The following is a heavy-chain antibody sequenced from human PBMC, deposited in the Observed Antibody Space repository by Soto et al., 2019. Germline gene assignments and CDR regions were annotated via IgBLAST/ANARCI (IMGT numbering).Heavy chain of an antibody. CDR2: IRVSGNRT. CDR1: GFTLSYYG. Sequence: EVQLLESGGLLVQPGRSLRLSCAGSGFTLSYYGMSWVRQAPGKGLEWVSAIRVSGNRTYYADSVKGRFKISKDIFKHTRYLEMHSMRVEDTAIYYCAKQGDSWSYGEFDDWGQGALVTVSS. J-gene: IGHJ4*02. CDR3: AKQGDSWSYGEFDD. V-gene: IGHV3-23*01. D-gene: IGHD1-26*01.